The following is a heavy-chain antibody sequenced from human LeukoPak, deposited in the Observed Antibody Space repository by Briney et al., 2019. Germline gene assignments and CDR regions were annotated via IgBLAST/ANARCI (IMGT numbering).Heavy chain of an antibody. Sequence: SETLSLTCTVSGGSISSYYWSWIRQPPGKGLEWTGYIYYSGSTNYNPSLKRRVTISVDTSKNQFSLKLSSVTAADTAVYYCARSQYYYDSSGYYPMAYDYWGQGTLVSVSS. CDR3: ARSQYYYDSSGYYPMAYDY. D-gene: IGHD3-22*01. CDR2: IYYSGST. J-gene: IGHJ4*02. V-gene: IGHV4-59*01. CDR1: GGSISSYY.